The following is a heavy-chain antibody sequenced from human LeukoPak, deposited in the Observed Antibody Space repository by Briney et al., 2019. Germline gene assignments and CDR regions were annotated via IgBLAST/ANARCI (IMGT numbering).Heavy chain of an antibody. J-gene: IGHJ4*02. Sequence: PSETLSLTCTVSGGSISSSSYYWGWIRQPPGKGLEWIGSIYYSGSTYYNPSLKRRVTISVDTSKNQFSLKLSSVTAADTAVYYCASLEWLYTPFDYWGQGTLVTVSS. V-gene: IGHV4-39*01. CDR2: IYYSGST. CDR1: GGSISSSSYY. D-gene: IGHD3-3*01. CDR3: ASLEWLYTPFDY.